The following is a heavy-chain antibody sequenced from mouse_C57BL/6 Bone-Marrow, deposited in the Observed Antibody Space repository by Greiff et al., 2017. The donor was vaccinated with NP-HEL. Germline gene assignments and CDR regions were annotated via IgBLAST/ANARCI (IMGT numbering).Heavy chain of an antibody. CDR1: GFNIKDYY. CDR2: IDPEDGET. D-gene: IGHD1-1*01. J-gene: IGHJ2*01. V-gene: IGHV14-2*01. Sequence: VQLQQSGAELVKPGASVKLSCTASGFNIKDYYMHWVKQRTEQGLEWIGRIDPEDGETKYDPKFQGKATITADTSSNTAYLQLSSLTSEDSAVYYCASDYYGSSSPLFDYGGQGTTLTVSS. CDR3: ASDYYGSSSPLFDY.